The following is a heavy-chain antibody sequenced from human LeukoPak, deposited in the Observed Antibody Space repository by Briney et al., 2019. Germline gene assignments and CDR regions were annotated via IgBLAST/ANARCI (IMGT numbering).Heavy chain of an antibody. D-gene: IGHD6-19*01. Sequence: PGGSLRLSCAASGFTFSTYAMSWVRQVPGKGLQWVSRINDGGGGTSYADSVKGRFTISRDNSKNMLYLQMNSLRAEDTAVYYCAREAVAGNSVFDYWGQGTLVTVSS. J-gene: IGHJ4*02. V-gene: IGHV3-23*01. CDR1: GFTFSTYA. CDR2: INDGGGGT. CDR3: AREAVAGNSVFDY.